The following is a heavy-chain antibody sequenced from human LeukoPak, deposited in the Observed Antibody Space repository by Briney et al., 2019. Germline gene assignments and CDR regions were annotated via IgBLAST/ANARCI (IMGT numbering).Heavy chain of an antibody. V-gene: IGHV4-39*01. CDR2: IYYSGST. CDR1: GGSIGSSSYY. Sequence: SSETLSLTCTVSGGSIGSSSYYWGWIRQPPGKGLEWIGSIYYSGSTYYNPSLKSRVTISVDTSKNQFSLKLSSVTAADTAVYYCASVADYYGSGSYYNAGYWGQGTLVTVSS. J-gene: IGHJ4*02. CDR3: ASVADYYGSGSYYNAGY. D-gene: IGHD3-10*01.